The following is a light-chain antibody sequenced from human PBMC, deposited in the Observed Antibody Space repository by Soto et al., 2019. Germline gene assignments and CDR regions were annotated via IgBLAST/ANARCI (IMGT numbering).Light chain of an antibody. CDR1: QGISSW. CDR2: AAS. Sequence: DLQMTQSPSSVSASVGDRVTITCRASQGISSWLAWYQQKPGKAPKLLIYAASSLQSGVPSRFSGSGYETDFPLTISSLQPEDFATCCCQQAHSVPTFGGGPKVEIK. J-gene: IGKJ4*01. CDR3: QQAHSVPT. V-gene: IGKV1-12*01.